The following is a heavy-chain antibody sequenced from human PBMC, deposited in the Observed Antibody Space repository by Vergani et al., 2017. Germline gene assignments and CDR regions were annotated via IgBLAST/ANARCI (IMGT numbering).Heavy chain of an antibody. D-gene: IGHD2-2*01. V-gene: IGHV3-11*04. CDR1: GFTFSDYY. CDR2: ISSSGSTI. J-gene: IGHJ4*02. CDR3: ARDQDRLPATPRFNY. Sequence: LQLVESGGGLVQPGGSLRLSCAASGFTFSDYYMSWIRQAPGKGLEWVSYISSSGSTIYYADSVKGRFTISRDNAKNSLYLQMNSLRAEDTAVYYCARDQDRLPATPRFNYWGQGTLVTVSS.